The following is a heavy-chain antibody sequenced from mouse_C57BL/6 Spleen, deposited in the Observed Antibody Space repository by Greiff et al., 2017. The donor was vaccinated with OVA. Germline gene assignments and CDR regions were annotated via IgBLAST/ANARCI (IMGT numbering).Heavy chain of an antibody. V-gene: IGHV8-12*01. CDR1: GFSLSTYGMG. Sequence: QVTLKVSGPGILQSSQTLSLTCSFSGFSLSTYGMGVSWIRQPPGKGLEWLAHIYWVDDKRYNPSLKSRPPISKDTSRNQVFLKITRGDTADTATYYCARRADSYWYFDVWGTGTTVTVSS. D-gene: IGHD2-13*01. CDR2: IYWVDDK. CDR3: ARRADSYWYFDV. J-gene: IGHJ1*03.